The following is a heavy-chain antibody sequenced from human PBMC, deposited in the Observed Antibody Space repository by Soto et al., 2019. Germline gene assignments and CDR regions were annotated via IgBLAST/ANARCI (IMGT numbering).Heavy chain of an antibody. J-gene: IGHJ1*01. CDR1: GDSITSGGYY. CDR3: ARVGYCSGGSCYSPSKYFQH. CDR2: IYYSGST. Sequence: SETLSLTCTVSGDSITSGGYYWSWIRQHPGKGLEWIGYIYYSGSTFYNPSLKSRTTIAIDTSKNQFSLKLNSVTAADTAVYYCARVGYCSGGSCYSPSKYFQHWGQGTLVTVSS. V-gene: IGHV4-31*03. D-gene: IGHD2-15*01.